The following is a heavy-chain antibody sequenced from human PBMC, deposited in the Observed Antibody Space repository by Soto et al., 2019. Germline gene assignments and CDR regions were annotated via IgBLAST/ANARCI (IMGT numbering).Heavy chain of an antibody. CDR2: IHYSGST. CDR1: GGSISSSSYY. CDR3: ASPVYYDSSGYYHYYYYGMDV. V-gene: IGHV4-39*01. J-gene: IGHJ6*02. D-gene: IGHD3-22*01. Sequence: SETLSLTCTVSGGSISSSSYYWGWIRQPPGKGLEWIGSIHYSGSTYYNPSLKSRVTISVDTSKNQFSLKLSSVTAADTAAYYCASPVYYDSSGYYHYYYYGMDVWGQGTTVTVSS.